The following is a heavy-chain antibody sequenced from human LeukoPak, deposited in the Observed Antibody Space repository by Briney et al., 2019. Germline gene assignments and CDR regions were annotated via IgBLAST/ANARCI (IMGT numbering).Heavy chain of an antibody. CDR3: AKGASGSYSIRRESDI. D-gene: IGHD1-26*01. CDR1: GFTFSSYA. CDR2: ISGTGGRT. J-gene: IGHJ3*02. V-gene: IGHV3-23*01. Sequence: GGSLRLSCAASGFTFSSYAMSWVRQAPGKGLEWVSSISGTGGRTYYADSVKGRFTISRDNAKNSLYLQMNSLRAEDTALYYCAKGASGSYSIRRESDIWGQGTMVTVSS.